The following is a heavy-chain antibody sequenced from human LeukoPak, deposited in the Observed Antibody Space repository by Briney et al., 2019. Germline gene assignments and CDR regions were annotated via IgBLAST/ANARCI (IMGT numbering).Heavy chain of an antibody. V-gene: IGHV4-34*01. Sequence: PSETLSLTCAVYGGSFSGYYWSWIRQPPGKGLEWIGEINHSGSTNYNPSLRSRVTISVDTSKNQFSLKLSSVTAADTAVYYCARRGRGIAAAGTIYFDYWGQGTLVTVSS. CDR2: INHSGST. J-gene: IGHJ4*02. D-gene: IGHD6-13*01. CDR1: GGSFSGYY. CDR3: ARRGRGIAAAGTIYFDY.